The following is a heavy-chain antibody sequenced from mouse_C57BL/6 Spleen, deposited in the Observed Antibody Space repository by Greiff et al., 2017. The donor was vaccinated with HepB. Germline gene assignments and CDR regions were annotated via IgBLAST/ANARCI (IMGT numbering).Heavy chain of an antibody. Sequence: EVMLVESGGGFVKPGGSLKLSCAASGFTFSSYAMSWVRQTPEKRLEWVATISDGGSYTYYPDNVKGRFTISRDNAKNNLYLQMSQLKSEDTAMYYCARAYYSNWYFDVWGTGTTVTVSS. V-gene: IGHV5-4*03. CDR1: GFTFSSYA. J-gene: IGHJ1*03. CDR3: ARAYYSNWYFDV. D-gene: IGHD2-5*01. CDR2: ISDGGSYT.